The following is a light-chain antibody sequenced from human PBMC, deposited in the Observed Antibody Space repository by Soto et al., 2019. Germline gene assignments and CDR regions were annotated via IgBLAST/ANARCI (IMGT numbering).Light chain of an antibody. CDR1: SSDVGAYNY. CDR2: EVT. Sequence: QSALTQPPSASGSPGQSVTISCTGTSSDVGAYNYVSWYQQHPGKAPRLVVDEVTQRPSGVPERFSGSKSGNTASLTVSALQADDEADYYCSSYSGAYTLVVFGGGTKLTVL. J-gene: IGLJ2*01. CDR3: SSYSGAYTLVV. V-gene: IGLV2-8*01.